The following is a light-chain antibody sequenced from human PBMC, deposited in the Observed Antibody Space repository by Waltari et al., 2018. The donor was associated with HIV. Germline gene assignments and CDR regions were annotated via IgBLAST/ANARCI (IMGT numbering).Light chain of an antibody. CDR3: QQSYSTPRT. J-gene: IGKJ2*01. CDR2: GAS. CDR1: HTISSY. V-gene: IGKV1-39*01. Sequence: EIQMTQYPSSLSASVGDRVTITCRASHTISSYLNWYQQKPVKAPMLLIYGASTLHSGVPSRFSGSGSGTDFTLTISSLQPEDFATYYCQQSYSTPRTFGQGTKLEIK.